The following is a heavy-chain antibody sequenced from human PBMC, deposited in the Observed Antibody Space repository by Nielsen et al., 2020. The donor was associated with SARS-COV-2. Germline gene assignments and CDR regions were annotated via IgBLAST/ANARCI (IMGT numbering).Heavy chain of an antibody. CDR3: ARGAQLRFLEWLSPRNWFDP. Sequence: SETLSLTCAVYGGSFSGYYWSWIRQPPGKGLEWIGEINHSGSTNYNPSLKSRVTISVDTSKNQFSLKLSPVTAADTAVYYCARGAQLRFLEWLSPRNWFDPWGQGTLVTVSS. CDR2: INHSGST. D-gene: IGHD3-3*01. V-gene: IGHV4-34*01. CDR1: GGSFSGYY. J-gene: IGHJ5*02.